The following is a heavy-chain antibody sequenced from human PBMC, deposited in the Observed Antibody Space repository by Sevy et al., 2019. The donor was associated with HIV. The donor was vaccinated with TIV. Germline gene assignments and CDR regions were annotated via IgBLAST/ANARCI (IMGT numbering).Heavy chain of an antibody. V-gene: IGHV1-18*01. D-gene: IGHD3-3*01. CDR1: GYTFTSYG. Sequence: ASVKVSCKASGYTFTSYGISWVRQAPGQGLEWMGWISAYNGNTNYAQKLQGRVTMTTDTSTSTAYMELRSLRSDDTAVYYYARDRTNDFWSGYYRGGWFDPWGQGTLVTVSS. CDR3: ARDRTNDFWSGYYRGGWFDP. CDR2: ISAYNGNT. J-gene: IGHJ5*02.